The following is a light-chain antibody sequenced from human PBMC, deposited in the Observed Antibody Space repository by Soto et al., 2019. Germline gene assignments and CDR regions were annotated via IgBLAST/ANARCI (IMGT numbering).Light chain of an antibody. J-gene: IGLJ2*01. CDR2: EGS. V-gene: IGLV2-23*01. CDR1: SSDVGSYNL. CDR3: CSYAGSSTLV. Sequence: QSALTQPASVSGSPGQSITISCTGTSSDVGSYNLVSWYQQHPGKAPKLMIYEGSKRPSGVSNRFSGSKCGNTDYLTISGLQAEDEADYYCCSYAGSSTLVFCGGTKLTV.